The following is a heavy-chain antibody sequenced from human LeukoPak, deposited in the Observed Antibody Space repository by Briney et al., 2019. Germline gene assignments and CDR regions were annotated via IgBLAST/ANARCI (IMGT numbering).Heavy chain of an antibody. V-gene: IGHV4-30-2*01. CDR2: IYHSGST. D-gene: IGHD5-18*01. Sequence: SETLSLTCTVSGGSISSGGYYWSWIRQPPGTGLEWIGYIYHSGSTYYNPSLKSRVTISVDRSKNQFSLKLSSVTAADTAVYYCARVTPTSRLRYSYGKEALGFDYWGQGTLVTVSS. CDR3: ARVTPTSRLRYSYGKEALGFDY. CDR1: GGSISSGGYY. J-gene: IGHJ4*02.